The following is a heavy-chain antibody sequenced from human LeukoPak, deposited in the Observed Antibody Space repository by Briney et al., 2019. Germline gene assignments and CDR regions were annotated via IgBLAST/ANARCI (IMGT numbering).Heavy chain of an antibody. Sequence: SETLSLTCTVFGCSISGYYWSWIRQPPGKGLEWIGYIYYSGSTNYNPSLKSRVTISVDTSKNQFSLKLSSVTAADTAVYYCARGGYSYFPYWGQGSLVTVSS. J-gene: IGHJ4*02. CDR1: GCSISGYY. CDR2: IYYSGST. V-gene: IGHV4-59*01. CDR3: ARGGYSYFPY. D-gene: IGHD5-18*01.